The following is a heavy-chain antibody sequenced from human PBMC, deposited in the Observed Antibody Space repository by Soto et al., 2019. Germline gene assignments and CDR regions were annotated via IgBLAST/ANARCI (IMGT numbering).Heavy chain of an antibody. J-gene: IGHJ4*02. CDR2: ISYDGSNK. CDR1: GFTFSSHG. V-gene: IGHV3-30*03. CDR3: ARGRSAGMSTATDRRGHIDY. D-gene: IGHD5-18*01. Sequence: GGSLRLSCSASGFTFSSHGMHWIRQAACKWLEWVAVISYDGSNKYYADSVKGRFTISRDNSKNTLYLQMNSLRAEDTAVYYCARGRSAGMSTATDRRGHIDYWGQGTLVTAPQ.